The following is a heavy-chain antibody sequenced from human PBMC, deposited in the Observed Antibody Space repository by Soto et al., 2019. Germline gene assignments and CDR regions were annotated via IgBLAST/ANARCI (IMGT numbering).Heavy chain of an antibody. J-gene: IGHJ6*02. D-gene: IGHD3-3*01. Sequence: QLQLQESGPGLVKPSETLSLTCTVSGGSIRSSSSYWDWIRQPPGKGLEWIGSIYYSGSTYYNPSLKNRVIISMDKSKNQFSLNVSSVTAADTAVYYCARRRGVVQDGMDVWGQGTTVIVSS. V-gene: IGHV4-39*01. CDR1: GGSIRSSSSY. CDR3: ARRRGVVQDGMDV. CDR2: IYYSGST.